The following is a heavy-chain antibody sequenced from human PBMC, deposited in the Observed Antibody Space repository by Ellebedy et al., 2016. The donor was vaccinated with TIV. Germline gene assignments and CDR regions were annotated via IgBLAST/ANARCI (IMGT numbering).Heavy chain of an antibody. D-gene: IGHD5-18*01. CDR2: MNPNSGNT. CDR1: RYTFTSYD. J-gene: IGHJ4*02. V-gene: IGHV1-8*01. CDR3: ARALRYSYGYPVAY. Sequence: ASVKVSXKASRYTFTSYDINWVRQATGQGLEWMGWMNPNSGNTGYAQKFQGRVTLTRNTSISTAYMELSSLRSEDTAVYYCARALRYSYGYPVAYWGQGTLVTVSS.